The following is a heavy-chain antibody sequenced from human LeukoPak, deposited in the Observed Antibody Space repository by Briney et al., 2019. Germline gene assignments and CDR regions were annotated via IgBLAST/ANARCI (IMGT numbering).Heavy chain of an antibody. CDR2: MNPNSGNT. V-gene: IGHV1-8*01. Sequence: ASVKVSCKASGYTSTTYDINWVRQATGQGLEWMGWMNPNSGNTGYAQKFQGRVTMTRNTSISTAYMELSSLRSEDTAVYYCARGLGGSYTYYFDYWGQETLVTVSS. CDR3: ARGLGGSYTYYFDY. J-gene: IGHJ4*02. D-gene: IGHD1-26*01. CDR1: GYTSTTYD.